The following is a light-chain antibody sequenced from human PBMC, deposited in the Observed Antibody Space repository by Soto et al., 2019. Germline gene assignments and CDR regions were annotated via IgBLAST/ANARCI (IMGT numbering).Light chain of an antibody. Sequence: QSVLTQLLSGSRAPGQRVTISCSGSSSNIGSNYVYWYQQLPGTAPKLLIYRNNQRPSGVPDRFSGSKSGTSASLAISGLRSEDEADYYCAAWDDSLSGYVFGTGTKVTVL. CDR2: RNN. CDR3: AAWDDSLSGYV. V-gene: IGLV1-47*01. CDR1: SSNIGSNY. J-gene: IGLJ1*01.